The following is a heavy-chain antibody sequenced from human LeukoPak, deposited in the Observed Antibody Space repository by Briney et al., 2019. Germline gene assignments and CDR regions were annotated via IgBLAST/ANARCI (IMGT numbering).Heavy chain of an antibody. V-gene: IGHV3-64D*09. Sequence: GGSLRLSCAASGFAFSNYAMNWVRQAPGKGLEYVSAISSNGNNTFYAHSVTGIISISTDNSKNTLYLRIISLTVEDTAIYYCVNLPYYRSYDIHVYDQGTTVTVSS. CDR3: VNLPYYRSYDIHV. CDR2: ISSNGNNT. D-gene: IGHD2-21*01. J-gene: IGHJ6*02. CDR1: GFAFSNYA.